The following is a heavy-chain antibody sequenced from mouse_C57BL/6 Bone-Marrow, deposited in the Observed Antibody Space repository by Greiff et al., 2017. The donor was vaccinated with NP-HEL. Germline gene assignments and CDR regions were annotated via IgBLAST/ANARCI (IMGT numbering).Heavy chain of an antibody. CDR2: INPNNGGT. J-gene: IGHJ1*03. V-gene: IGHV1-22*01. Sequence: EVQLQQSGPELVKPGASVKMSCKASGYTFTDYNMHWVKQSHGKSLEWIGYINPNNGGTSYNQKFKGKAALTVNKSSSTAYMELRSLTSEDSAVYYCARGGVVASSYWYFDVWGTGTTVTVSS. CDR1: GYTFTDYN. D-gene: IGHD1-1*01. CDR3: ARGGVVASSYWYFDV.